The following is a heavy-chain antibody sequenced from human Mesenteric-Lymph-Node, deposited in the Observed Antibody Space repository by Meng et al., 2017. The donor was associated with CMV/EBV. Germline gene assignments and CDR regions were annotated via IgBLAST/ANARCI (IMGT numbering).Heavy chain of an antibody. CDR1: SGSEW. J-gene: IGHJ4*02. V-gene: IGHV4-4*02. CDR2: IHHRGST. CDR3: ARAEVEGYCSGGSCYPPEY. D-gene: IGHD2-15*01. Sequence: SGSEWGSWVRPPPGKGLEWIGEIHHRGSTNYSPSLKSRVTISVDKSRNQLSLILRSVSAADTAVYYCARAEVEGYCSGGSCYPPEYWGRGTLVTVSS.